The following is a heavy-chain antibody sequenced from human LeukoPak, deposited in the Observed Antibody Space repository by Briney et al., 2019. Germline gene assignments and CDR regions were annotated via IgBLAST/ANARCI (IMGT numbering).Heavy chain of an antibody. D-gene: IGHD6-6*01. CDR1: GFSFSDYY. CDR3: AKDQLVDY. V-gene: IGHV3-11*01. J-gene: IGHJ4*02. Sequence: GGSLRLSCAASGFSFSDYYMSWIRQAPGEGLEWVSSISRGGNSKYSADSVKGRFIISRDNAKKSLDLQMDSLRAEDTAVYYCAKDQLVDYWGQGTLVTVSS. CDR2: ISRGGNSK.